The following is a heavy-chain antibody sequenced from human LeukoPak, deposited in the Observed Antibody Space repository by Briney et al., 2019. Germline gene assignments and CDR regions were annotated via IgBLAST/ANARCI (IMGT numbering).Heavy chain of an antibody. Sequence: GGSLRLSCAASGFTFSSYSMNWVRQAPGKGLEWVSSISSSSSYIYYADSVKGRFTISRDNAKNSLYLQMNSLRAEDTAVYYCARAGIAAAGTGHWGQGTLVTVSS. D-gene: IGHD6-13*01. CDR2: ISSSSSYI. CDR1: GFTFSSYS. V-gene: IGHV3-21*01. J-gene: IGHJ4*02. CDR3: ARAGIAAAGTGH.